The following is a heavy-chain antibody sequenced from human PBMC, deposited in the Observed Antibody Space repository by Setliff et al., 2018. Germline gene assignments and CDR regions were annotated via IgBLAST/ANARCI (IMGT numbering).Heavy chain of an antibody. Sequence: GGSLRLSCAASGFTFSSYSMNWVRQAPGKGLEWVSYISSSSSTIYYADSVKGRFTISRDNAKNSLYLQMNSLRAEDTALYYCAGGYSFGYGVYWGQGVLVTVSS. D-gene: IGHD5-18*01. J-gene: IGHJ4*02. CDR1: GFTFSSYS. CDR2: ISSSSSTI. CDR3: AGGYSFGYGVY. V-gene: IGHV3-48*04.